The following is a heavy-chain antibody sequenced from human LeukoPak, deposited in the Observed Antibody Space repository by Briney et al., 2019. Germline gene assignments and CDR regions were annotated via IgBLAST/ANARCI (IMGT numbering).Heavy chain of an antibody. CDR1: GYRFNSYW. Sequence: GESLKISCKGSGYRFNSYWIGWVRQMPGKGLEWMGIIYPGDSDTRYSPSFQGQVTISVDKSISTAYLQWRSLKASDTAMYYCASLQGAYNSSGPSWGYWGQGTLVTVSS. CDR3: ASLQGAYNSSGPSWGY. CDR2: IYPGDSDT. J-gene: IGHJ4*02. D-gene: IGHD3-22*01. V-gene: IGHV5-51*01.